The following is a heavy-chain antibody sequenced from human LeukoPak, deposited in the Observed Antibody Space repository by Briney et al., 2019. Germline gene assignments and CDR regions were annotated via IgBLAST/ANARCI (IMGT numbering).Heavy chain of an antibody. CDR1: GGSISSGDYY. J-gene: IGHJ4*02. CDR3: ARALGWGNSGYYLYYFDY. Sequence: PSQTLSLTCTVSGGSISSGDYYWSWIRQPPGKGLEWLGYLYYSGSTYYNPSLKSRVTISVDTSTNQFSLKLTSLTAADTAVYYCARALGWGNSGYYLYYFDYWGQGTLVTVSS. V-gene: IGHV4-30-4*01. CDR2: LYYSGST. D-gene: IGHD3-22*01.